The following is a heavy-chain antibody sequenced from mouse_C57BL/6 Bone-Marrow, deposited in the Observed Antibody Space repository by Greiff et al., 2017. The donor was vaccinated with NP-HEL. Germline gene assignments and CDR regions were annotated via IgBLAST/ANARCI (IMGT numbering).Heavy chain of an antibody. V-gene: IGHV1-69*01. CDR2: IDPSDSYT. J-gene: IGHJ3*01. D-gene: IGHD1-1*01. Sequence: QVQLQQPGAELVMPGASVKLSCKASGYTFTSYWMHWVKPRPGQGLEWIGEIDPSDSYTNYNQKFKGKSTLTVDKSSSTAYMQLSSLTSEDSAVDDCARSTHYYVSSWAWFAYWGQGTLVTVSA. CDR1: GYTFTSYW. CDR3: ARSTHYYVSSWAWFAY.